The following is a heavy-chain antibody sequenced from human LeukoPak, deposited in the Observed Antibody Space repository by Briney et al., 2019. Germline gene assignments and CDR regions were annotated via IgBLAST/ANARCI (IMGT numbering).Heavy chain of an antibody. CDR3: ARDSSSSGVGAFDI. CDR2: IIPIFGTA. V-gene: IGHV1-69*05. J-gene: IGHJ3*02. CDR1: GGTFSSYA. Sequence: SVEVSFKASGGTFSSYAISWVRQAPGQGLEWMGGIIPIFGTANYAQKFQGRVTITTDESTSTAYMELSSLRSEDTAVYYCARDSSSSGVGAFDIWGQGTMVTVSS. D-gene: IGHD6-6*01.